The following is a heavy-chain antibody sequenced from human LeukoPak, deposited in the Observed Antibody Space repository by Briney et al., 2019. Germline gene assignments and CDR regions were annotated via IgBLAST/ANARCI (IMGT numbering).Heavy chain of an antibody. D-gene: IGHD5-24*01. CDR3: AKDRGERWLQFWDS. CDR2: ISGSGGNT. J-gene: IGHJ4*02. V-gene: IGHV3-23*01. CDR1: GFTFSSYS. Sequence: GGSLRLSCAASGFTFSSYSRNWVRQAPGKGLEWVSAISGSGGNTYYADSVKGRFTISRDNSKNTLYLQMNSLRAEDTAVYYCAKDRGERWLQFWDSWGQGTLVTVSS.